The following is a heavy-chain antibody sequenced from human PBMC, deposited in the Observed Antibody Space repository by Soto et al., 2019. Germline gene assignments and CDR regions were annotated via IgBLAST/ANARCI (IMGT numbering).Heavy chain of an antibody. V-gene: IGHV1-24*01. CDR3: ATYTILDYYYYYYMDV. D-gene: IGHD3-16*01. J-gene: IGHJ6*03. CDR1: GYTLTELS. CDR2: FDPEDGET. Sequence: ASVKVSCKVSGYTLTELSMHWVRQAPGKGLEWMGGFDPEDGETIYAQKFQGRVTMTEDTSTDTAYMELSSLRSEDTAVYYCATYTILDYYYYYYMDVWGKGTTVTVSS.